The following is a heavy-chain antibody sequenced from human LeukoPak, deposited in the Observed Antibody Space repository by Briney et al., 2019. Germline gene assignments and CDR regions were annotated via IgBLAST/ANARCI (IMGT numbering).Heavy chain of an antibody. CDR2: INWNGGGT. Sequence: PGGSLRLSCAATGFTFKDYGMHWVRQPPGKSLEWVSGINWNGGGTDYVDSVKGRFTISRDNAKNSLYLQMTSLRPEDTALYYCAKHLRATNTYIFFGLDVWGQGTTVTVSS. CDR1: GFTFKDYG. J-gene: IGHJ6*02. V-gene: IGHV3-9*01. D-gene: IGHD1-26*01. CDR3: AKHLRATNTYIFFGLDV.